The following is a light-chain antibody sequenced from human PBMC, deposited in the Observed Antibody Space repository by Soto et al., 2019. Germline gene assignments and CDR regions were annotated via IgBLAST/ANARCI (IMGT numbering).Light chain of an antibody. V-gene: IGKV1-12*01. Sequence: DIHVTQSPSSVSASVGDRVTITCRASQAITSWLAWYQQKPGRAPKLLIYSASSLQSGAPSRFTGSGSGTDFTLTITSLQPDDAAVYYCQQTGSFPLTFGGGTKVEI. CDR2: SAS. J-gene: IGKJ4*01. CDR1: QAITSW. CDR3: QQTGSFPLT.